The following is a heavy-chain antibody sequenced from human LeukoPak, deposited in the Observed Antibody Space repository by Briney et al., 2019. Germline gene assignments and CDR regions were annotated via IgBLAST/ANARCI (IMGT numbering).Heavy chain of an antibody. CDR3: VRGGIASAFDI. D-gene: IGHD6-13*01. Sequence: GGSLRLSCAASGFTFSSNWMHWVRHAPGKGLVWVSRIISNENSATYADSVKGRFTISRDNAKNTLYLQMNSLRAEDTAVYCCVRGGIASAFDIGGEGTMVTVSS. CDR1: GFTFSSNW. V-gene: IGHV3-74*01. CDR2: IISNENSA. J-gene: IGHJ3*02.